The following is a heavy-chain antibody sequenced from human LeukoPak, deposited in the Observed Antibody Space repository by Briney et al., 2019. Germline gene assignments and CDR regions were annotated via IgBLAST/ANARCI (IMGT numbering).Heavy chain of an antibody. CDR2: IYHSGST. V-gene: IGHV4-59*08. D-gene: IGHD6-19*01. J-gene: IGHJ4*02. CDR1: GGSISSYY. CDR3: ARLRRSSGWTLDY. Sequence: SETLSLTCTVSGGSISSYYWSWIRQPPGKGLEWIGYIYHSGSTNYNPSLKSRVTISVDTSKNQFSLKLNSVSAAGSAVYYCARLRRSSGWTLDYWGQGTLVTVSS.